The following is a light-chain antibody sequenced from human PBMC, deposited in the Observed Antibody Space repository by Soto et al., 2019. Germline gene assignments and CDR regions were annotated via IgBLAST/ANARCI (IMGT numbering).Light chain of an antibody. Sequence: QSVLTQPPSASGSPGQSVTISCTGTSSDVGGYNYVSWYQQHPGKAPKLMIYEVSKRPSGVPVRFSGSKSGNTASLTVSGLQAEDEADYYCSSYGGSNNYVVFGGGTKLTVL. V-gene: IGLV2-8*01. J-gene: IGLJ2*01. CDR3: SSYGGSNNYVV. CDR2: EVS. CDR1: SSDVGGYNY.